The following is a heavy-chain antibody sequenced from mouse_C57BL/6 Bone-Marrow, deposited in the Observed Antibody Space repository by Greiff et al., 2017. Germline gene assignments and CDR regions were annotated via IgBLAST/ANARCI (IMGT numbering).Heavy chain of an antibody. V-gene: IGHV10-1*01. D-gene: IGHD2-2*01. CDR1: GFSFNTYA. CDR3: GRGRRGYDWYFDV. CDR2: IRSKSNNYAT. Sequence: GGGLVQPKGSLKLSCAASGFSFNTYAMNWVRQAPGKGLEWVARIRSKSNNYATYYADSVKDRFTISRDDSESMLYLQMNNLKTEDTAMYYCGRGRRGYDWYFDVWGTGTTVTVSS. J-gene: IGHJ1*03.